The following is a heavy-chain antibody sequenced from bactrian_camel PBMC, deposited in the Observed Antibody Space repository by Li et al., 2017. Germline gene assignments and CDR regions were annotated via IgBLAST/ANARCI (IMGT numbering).Heavy chain of an antibody. CDR2: ISSDGST. Sequence: QLVESGGGLVQPGGSLTLSCTASGFTFDDSDMGWYRQAPGNECELVSTISSDGSTYYADSVKGRFTISQDNAKNTVYLQMNSLQPEDSAMYYCAMGIQYGYQWDDRSRYNYWGQGTQVTVS. CDR3: AMGIQYGYQWDDRSRYNY. J-gene: IGHJ4*01. CDR1: GFTFDDSD. V-gene: IGHV3S60*01. D-gene: IGHD6*01.